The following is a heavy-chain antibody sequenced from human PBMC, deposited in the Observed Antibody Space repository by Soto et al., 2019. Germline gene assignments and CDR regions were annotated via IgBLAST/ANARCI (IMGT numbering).Heavy chain of an antibody. Sequence: QLQLQESGPGLVKPSETLSLTCTVSGGSISSSSYYWGWIRQPPGKGLEWIGSIYYSGSTYYNPSLKSRVTTSVDTSKNQFSLKLSSVTAADTAVYYCARFDFWSGYCDYWGQGTLVTVSS. CDR3: ARFDFWSGYCDY. CDR1: GGSISSSSYY. J-gene: IGHJ4*02. CDR2: IYYSGST. V-gene: IGHV4-39*01. D-gene: IGHD3-3*01.